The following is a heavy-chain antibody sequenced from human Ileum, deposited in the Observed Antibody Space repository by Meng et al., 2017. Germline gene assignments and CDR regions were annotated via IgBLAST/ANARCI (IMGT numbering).Heavy chain of an antibody. V-gene: IGHV4-61*08. J-gene: IGHJ4*02. D-gene: IGHD7-27*01. CDR1: GGSVSTSDYQ. Sequence: QGPLQESGPGLVRPSGTLSLICTVSGGSVSTSDYQWGWIRQPPGKGLEWIGYAGTNYNPSLKSRVTISVDTSKRQFSLKLTSVTAADTAVYYCARDHWGSLDYWGQGILVTVSS. CDR3: ARDHWGSLDY. CDR2: AGT.